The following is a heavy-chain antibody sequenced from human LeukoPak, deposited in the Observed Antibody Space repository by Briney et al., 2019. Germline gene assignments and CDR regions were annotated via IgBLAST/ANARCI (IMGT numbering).Heavy chain of an antibody. Sequence: GGSLRLSCAASGFSLSTYWVTWVRQAPGTGLEWVANINPGGTETYYVEPVKGRFTISRDNAKNLVYLQMNSLRAEDSAVYHCGRYGYVAGVDLWGQGTLVTVSS. CDR1: GFSLSTYW. J-gene: IGHJ4*02. CDR3: GRYGYVAGVDL. CDR2: INPGGTET. V-gene: IGHV3-7*01. D-gene: IGHD6-19*01.